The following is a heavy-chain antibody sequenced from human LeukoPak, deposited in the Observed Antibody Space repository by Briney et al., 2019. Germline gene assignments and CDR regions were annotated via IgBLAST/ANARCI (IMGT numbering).Heavy chain of an antibody. V-gene: IGHV3-7*01. CDR1: GFTFSTYW. D-gene: IGHD2-2*01. CDR2: IKQDGSHK. Sequence: GGSLRLSCAASGFTFSTYWMSWVRQAPGKGLEWVANIKQDGSHKYYVDSVKGRFTISRDNAKNSLFLQMNSLRAEDTAVYYCARVRCSSNSCFPDYWGQGTLVTVSS. CDR3: ARVRCSSNSCFPDY. J-gene: IGHJ4*02.